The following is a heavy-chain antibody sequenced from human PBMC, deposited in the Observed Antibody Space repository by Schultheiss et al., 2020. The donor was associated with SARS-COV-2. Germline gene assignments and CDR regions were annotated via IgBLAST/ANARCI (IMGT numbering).Heavy chain of an antibody. V-gene: IGHV3-33*01. CDR3: ARSDLEDWYFDL. CDR1: GFTFSSYG. CDR2: IWYDGSNK. Sequence: GGSLRLSCAASGFTFSSYGMHWVRQAPGKGLEWVAVIWYDGSNKYYADSVKGRFTISRDNSKNTLYLQMNSLRAEDTAVYYCARSDLEDWYFDLWGRGTLVTVSS. J-gene: IGHJ2*01. D-gene: IGHD1-1*01.